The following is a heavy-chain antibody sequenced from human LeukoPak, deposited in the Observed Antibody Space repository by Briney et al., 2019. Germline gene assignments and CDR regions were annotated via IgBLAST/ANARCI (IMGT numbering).Heavy chain of an antibody. J-gene: IGHJ4*02. Sequence: HPGGSLRLSCAASVFTFDDYTIHWVRQAPGKGLEWVSLISWDGGSRYYADSVKGRFTISRDNSKNSLYLQMNSLRIEDTALYYCAKESDGGSFDIDYWGQGTLVTVSS. D-gene: IGHD1-26*01. CDR2: ISWDGGSR. CDR1: VFTFDDYT. V-gene: IGHV3-43*01. CDR3: AKESDGGSFDIDY.